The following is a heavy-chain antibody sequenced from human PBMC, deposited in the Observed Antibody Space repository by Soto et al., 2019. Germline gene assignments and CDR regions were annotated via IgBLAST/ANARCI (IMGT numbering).Heavy chain of an antibody. D-gene: IGHD2-2*01. CDR3: ATDLAVILPAARNYFDY. CDR1: GYTLTDLS. J-gene: IGHJ4*02. V-gene: IGHV1-24*01. Sequence: QVQLVQSGAEVKKPGASVKVSCKVSGYTLTDLSIHWVRQAPGKGLEWMGGFDPEDGETIYAQKFQGRVTITADTSTDTVYMELSSLKPEGTALYYCATDLAVILPAARNYFDYWGQGTLVTVSS. CDR2: FDPEDGET.